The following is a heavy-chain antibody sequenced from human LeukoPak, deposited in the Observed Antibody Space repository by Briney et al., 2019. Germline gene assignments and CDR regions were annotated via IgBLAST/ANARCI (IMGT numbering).Heavy chain of an antibody. CDR2: ITSSSSYI. CDR3: AREYGGSGWYDY. D-gene: IGHD6-19*01. Sequence: PGGSLRLSCVASGLPIGDFAMHWVRQAPGKGLEWVSSITSSSSYIYYADSVKGRFTISRDNAKNSLYLQMNSLRAEDTAVYYCAREYGGSGWYDYWGQGTLVTVSS. V-gene: IGHV3-21*01. J-gene: IGHJ4*02. CDR1: GLPIGDFA.